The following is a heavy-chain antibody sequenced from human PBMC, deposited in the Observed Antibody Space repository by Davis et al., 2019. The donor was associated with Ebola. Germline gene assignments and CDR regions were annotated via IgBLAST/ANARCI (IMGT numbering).Heavy chain of an antibody. V-gene: IGHV4-4*02. D-gene: IGHD1-1*01. CDR1: GGSISSSNW. CDR3: ARAGYAYYYYGMDV. CDR2: IYHSGST. Sequence: MPSETLSLTCAVSGGSISSSNWWRWVRQPPGKGLEWIGEIYHSGSTNYNPSLKSRVTISVDKSKNQFSLKLSSVTAADTAVYYCARAGYAYYYYGMDVWGQGTTVTVSS. J-gene: IGHJ6*02.